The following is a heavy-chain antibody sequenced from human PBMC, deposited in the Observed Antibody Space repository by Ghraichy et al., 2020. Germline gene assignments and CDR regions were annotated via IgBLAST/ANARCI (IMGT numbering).Heavy chain of an antibody. Sequence: SETLSLTCTVSGGSISSSSYYWGWIRQPPGKGLEWIGSIYYSGSTYYNPSLKSRVTISVDTSKNQFSLKLSSVTAADTAVHYCARQQHIVVIEDFDYWGQGTLVTVSS. CDR1: GGSISSSSYY. CDR3: ARQQHIVVIEDFDY. D-gene: IGHD2-21*01. CDR2: IYYSGST. V-gene: IGHV4-39*01. J-gene: IGHJ4*02.